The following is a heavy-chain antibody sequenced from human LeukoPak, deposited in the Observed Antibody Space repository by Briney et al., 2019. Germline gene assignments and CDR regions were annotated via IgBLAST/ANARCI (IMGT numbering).Heavy chain of an antibody. CDR2: IYYSGST. Sequence: PSETLPLTCTVSGGSISSSSYYWGWIRQPPGKGLEWIGSIYYSGSTYYNPSLKSRVTISVDTSKNQFSLKLSSVTAADTAVYYCARGSRDYYYYYMDVWGKGTTVTVSS. CDR1: GGSISSSSYY. J-gene: IGHJ6*03. CDR3: ARGSRDYYYYYMDV. V-gene: IGHV4-39*07.